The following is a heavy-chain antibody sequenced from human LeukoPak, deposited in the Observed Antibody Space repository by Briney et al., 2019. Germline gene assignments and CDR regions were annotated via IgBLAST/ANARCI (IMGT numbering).Heavy chain of an antibody. CDR3: ARDRFPGYCSGGSCRNNRFDP. CDR2: INPSGTGT. CDR1: GYTITNNW. V-gene: IGHV1-46*01. D-gene: IGHD2-15*01. Sequence: GASVKVSCKASGYTITNNWMHWVRQAPGQGLEWMGVINPSGTGTSYAQKFQGRITMTRDTSISTAYMELSRLRSDDTAVYYCARDRFPGYCSGGSCRNNRFDPWGQGTLVTVSS. J-gene: IGHJ5*02.